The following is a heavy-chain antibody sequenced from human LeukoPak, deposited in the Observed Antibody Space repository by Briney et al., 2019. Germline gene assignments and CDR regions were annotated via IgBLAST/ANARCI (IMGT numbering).Heavy chain of an antibody. CDR2: IIPIFGTA. V-gene: IGHV1-69*06. CDR1: GGTFSSYA. Sequence: SVKVSCKASGGTFSSYAISWVRQAPGQGLEWMGGIIPIFGTANYAQKFQGRVTITADKSTSTAYMELSSLRSEDTAVYYCAREPRIAVAGIFDYWGQGTLVTVSS. CDR3: AREPRIAVAGIFDY. D-gene: IGHD6-19*01. J-gene: IGHJ4*02.